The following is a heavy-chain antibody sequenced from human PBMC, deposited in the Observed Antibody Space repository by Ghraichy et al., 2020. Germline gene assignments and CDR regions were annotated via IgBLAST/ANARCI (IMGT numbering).Heavy chain of an antibody. J-gene: IGHJ6*02. D-gene: IGHD4-11*01. CDR3: ARDSAPYSTSSLYYYAMDV. Sequence: ASAKVSCKTSGYSFTNYAIHWVRQAPGQRLEWMGWINAGSGDTQYSRRFQGRVTMTRDTSARAASMELSSLRSEDTGVYYRARDSAPYSTSSLYYYAMDVWGQGTTVIVSS. CDR1: GYSFTNYA. CDR2: INAGSGDT. V-gene: IGHV1-3*01.